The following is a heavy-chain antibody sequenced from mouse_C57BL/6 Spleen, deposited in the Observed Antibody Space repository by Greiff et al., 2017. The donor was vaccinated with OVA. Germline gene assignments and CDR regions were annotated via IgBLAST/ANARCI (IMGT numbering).Heavy chain of an antibody. CDR2: INYDGSST. V-gene: IGHV5-16*01. Sequence: EVKLVESEGGLVQPGSSMKLSCTASGFTFSDYYMAWVRQVPEKGLEWVANINYDGSSTYYLDSLKSRFIISRDNAKNILYLQMSSLKSEDTATYYCASSSYTGGYFDYWGQGTTLTVSS. D-gene: IGHD1-1*01. CDR3: ASSSYTGGYFDY. J-gene: IGHJ2*01. CDR1: GFTFSDYY.